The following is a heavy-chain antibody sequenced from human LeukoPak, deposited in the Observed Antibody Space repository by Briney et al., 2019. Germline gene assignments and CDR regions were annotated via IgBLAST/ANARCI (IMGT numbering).Heavy chain of an antibody. V-gene: IGHV1-46*01. CDR2: IGPSGGST. Sequence: ASVKVSCKASGYTFTNYYMHWVRQAPGQGLEWMGIIGPSGGSTTYAQKFQGRVTMTRDTSTSTVYMELTSLRSGDTAMYYCARDWGIQQWPPSYFDYWGQGTLVTVSS. J-gene: IGHJ4*02. D-gene: IGHD5-18*01. CDR3: ARDWGIQQWPPSYFDY. CDR1: GYTFTNYY.